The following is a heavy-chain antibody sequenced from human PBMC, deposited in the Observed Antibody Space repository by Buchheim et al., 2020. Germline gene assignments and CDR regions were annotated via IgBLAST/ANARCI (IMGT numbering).Heavy chain of an antibody. CDR2: INNDGRNT. J-gene: IGHJ4*02. Sequence: EVQLLESGGDLVPPGGSLRLSCAASGFTLSSDAMNWVRQAPGMGLAWISTINNDGRNTHYADAVKGRFTISRDDSKNILYLQMNSLRAEDTAIYYCAKGVATYDCWGQGTL. CDR1: GFTLSSDA. V-gene: IGHV3-23*01. D-gene: IGHD5-12*01. CDR3: AKGVATYDC.